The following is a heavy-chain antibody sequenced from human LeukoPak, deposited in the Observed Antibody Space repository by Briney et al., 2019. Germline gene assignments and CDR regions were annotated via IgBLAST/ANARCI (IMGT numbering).Heavy chain of an antibody. CDR3: ARDWKTNSFDY. CDR1: GFTFSTYW. J-gene: IGHJ4*02. D-gene: IGHD1-1*01. CDR2: INSDGSST. Sequence: GGSLRLSCAASGFTFSTYWMHWVRQAPGKGLVWVSRINSDGSSTTYADSVKGRFTISRDISKNTLYLQMDSLRAEDTAIYYCARDWKTNSFDYWGQGTPLTVSS. V-gene: IGHV3-74*03.